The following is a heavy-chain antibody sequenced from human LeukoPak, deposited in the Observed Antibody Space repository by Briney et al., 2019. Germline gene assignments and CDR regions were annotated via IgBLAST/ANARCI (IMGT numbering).Heavy chain of an antibody. CDR1: GVSVSSNSAT. CDR3: ARGFLVGHPYYCAMDV. Sequence: SQTLSLTCAISGVSVSSNSATWPWIRQSPSGGLEWLGGTYFRSKWYNDSAESVKSRISINPDTSKNQFSLHLSSVTPEDTAVYYCARGFLVGHPYYCAMDVWGQGTTVSVSS. J-gene: IGHJ6*02. CDR2: TYFRSKWYN. D-gene: IGHD2-8*02. V-gene: IGHV6-1*01.